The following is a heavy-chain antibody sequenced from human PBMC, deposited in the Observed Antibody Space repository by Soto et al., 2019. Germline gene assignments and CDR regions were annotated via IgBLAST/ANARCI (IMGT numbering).Heavy chain of an antibody. V-gene: IGHV1-69*12. D-gene: IGHD2-15*01. Sequence: QVQLVQSGAEVKKPGSSVKVSCKASGGTFSSYAISWVRQAPGQGLEWMGGIIPIFGTANYAQKFQGRVTITADESTSXAXMXXXXLXSXXXAXXXXXXXXXXXCSGGSXXPXGYYYGMDVWGQGTTVTVSS. CDR3: XXXXXXXCSGGSXXPXGYYYGMDV. CDR2: IIPIFGTA. J-gene: IGHJ6*02. CDR1: GGTFSSYA.